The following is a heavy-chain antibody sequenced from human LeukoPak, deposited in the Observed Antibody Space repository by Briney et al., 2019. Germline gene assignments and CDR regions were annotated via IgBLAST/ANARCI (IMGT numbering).Heavy chain of an antibody. J-gene: IGHJ4*02. Sequence: SETLSLTCTVSGGSITGGSYYWSWIRQPPGKGLEWIGEINHSGSTNYNPSLKSRVTISVDTSKNQFSLKLSSVTAADTAVYYCARSLIYYGVNYWGQGTLVTVSS. D-gene: IGHD4-17*01. CDR3: ARSLIYYGVNY. CDR1: GGSITGGSYY. CDR2: INHSGST. V-gene: IGHV4-34*01.